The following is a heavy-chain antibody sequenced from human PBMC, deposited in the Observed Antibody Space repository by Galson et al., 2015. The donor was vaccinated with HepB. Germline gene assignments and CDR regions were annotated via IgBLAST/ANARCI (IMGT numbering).Heavy chain of an antibody. CDR2: ISSSSTYT. J-gene: IGHJ4*02. CDR3: ARVADADYGDHSHFDY. V-gene: IGHV3-11*06. CDR1: GFTFSDYY. Sequence: SLRLSCAASGFTFSDYYMSWIRQAPGKGLEWVSYISSSSTYTNYADSVKGRFTISRDNAKKSLNLQINSLRAEDTAVYYCARVADADYGDHSHFDYWGQGTLVTVSS. D-gene: IGHD4-17*01.